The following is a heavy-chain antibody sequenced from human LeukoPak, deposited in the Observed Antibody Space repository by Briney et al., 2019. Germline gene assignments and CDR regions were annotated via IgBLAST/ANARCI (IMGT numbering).Heavy chain of an antibody. V-gene: IGHV4-59*01. Sequence: SETLSLTCTVSGGSISSYYWSWIRQPPGKGLEWIGYIYYSGSTNYNPSLKSRVTISVDTSKNQFSLKLSSVTAADTAVYYCARGAYDILTGYYFSVGPGRFDPWGQGTLVTVSS. CDR3: ARGAYDILTGYYFSVGPGRFDP. J-gene: IGHJ5*02. D-gene: IGHD3-9*01. CDR1: GGSISSYY. CDR2: IYYSGST.